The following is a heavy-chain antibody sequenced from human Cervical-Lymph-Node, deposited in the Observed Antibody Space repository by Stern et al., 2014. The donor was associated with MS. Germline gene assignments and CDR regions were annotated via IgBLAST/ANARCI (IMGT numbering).Heavy chain of an antibody. CDR3: ARIGGVGALDY. Sequence: QVQLVQSGAEVKKPGASVKVSCKASGYTFTGYYLHWVRQAPGQGPEWMGRINPKTRDTNYAQKFQGRVTMTRDTSISTAYMELSRLRSDDTAVYYCARIGGVGALDYWGQGTLVTVSS. CDR2: INPKTRDT. J-gene: IGHJ4*02. D-gene: IGHD1-26*01. V-gene: IGHV1-2*06. CDR1: GYTFTGYY.